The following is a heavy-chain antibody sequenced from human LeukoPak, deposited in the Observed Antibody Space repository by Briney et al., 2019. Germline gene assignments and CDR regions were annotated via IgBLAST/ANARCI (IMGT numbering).Heavy chain of an antibody. Sequence: SETLSLTCTVSGGSISSDYWSWVRQPPGKGLEWIGYTYYSGSTNYNPSLKSRVTISVDTSKNQFSLKLSSVTAADTAVYYCARGCLDYDRSGYYLYYFDYWGQGTLVTVSS. CDR2: TYYSGST. D-gene: IGHD3-22*01. CDR3: ARGCLDYDRSGYYLYYFDY. J-gene: IGHJ4*02. CDR1: GGSISSDY. V-gene: IGHV4-59*01.